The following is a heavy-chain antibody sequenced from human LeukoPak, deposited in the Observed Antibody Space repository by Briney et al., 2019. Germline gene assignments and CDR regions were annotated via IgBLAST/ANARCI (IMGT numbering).Heavy chain of an antibody. D-gene: IGHD1-1*01. J-gene: IGHJ4*02. CDR3: SKRPSTGLYFFDC. Sequence: PGGSLRLSCAASGFTFSSSVMSWVRQAPGKGLEWVSTIGSVSGTYYADSVKGRFTISRDKSKNTLYLQVNNLRAEDTAVYYCSKRPSTGLYFFDCWGQGTLVTVSS. V-gene: IGHV3-23*01. CDR2: IGSVSGT. CDR1: GFTFSSSV.